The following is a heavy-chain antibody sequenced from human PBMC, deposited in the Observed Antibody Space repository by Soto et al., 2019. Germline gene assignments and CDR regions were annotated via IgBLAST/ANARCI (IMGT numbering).Heavy chain of an antibody. CDR3: ARLHYYSYYMDV. CDR2: IYPGDSDT. J-gene: IGHJ6*03. Sequence: PGESLKISCKGSGYSVTSYWIGGVRQMAGKGLEGMGSIYPGDSDTRYSPSCEGEVTIAADKSISTAYRQGSSLKASDTARYYCARLHYYSYYMDVCRKATTVTLSS. CDR1: GYSVTSYW. V-gene: IGHV5-51*01.